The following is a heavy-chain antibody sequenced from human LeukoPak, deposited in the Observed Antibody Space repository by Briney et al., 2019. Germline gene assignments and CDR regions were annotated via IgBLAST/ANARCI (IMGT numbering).Heavy chain of an antibody. V-gene: IGHV5-10-1*01. CDR1: GYSFTSYW. CDR3: ARQVEDIVLVVAATPHYGMDV. Sequence: GESLKISCKGSGYSFTSYWISWVRQMPGKGLEWMGRIDPSVSYTNYSPSFQGHVTISADKSISTAYLQWSGLKASDTAMYYCARQVEDIVLVVAATPHYGMDVWGKGTTVTVSS. J-gene: IGHJ6*04. D-gene: IGHD2-15*01. CDR2: IDPSVSYT.